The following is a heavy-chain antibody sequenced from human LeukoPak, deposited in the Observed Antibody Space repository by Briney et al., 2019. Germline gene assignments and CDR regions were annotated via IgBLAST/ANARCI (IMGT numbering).Heavy chain of an antibody. V-gene: IGHV3-33*05. D-gene: IGHD4-11*01. CDR2: ISYDGSNK. CDR1: VFTFSSCG. J-gene: IGHJ4*02. Sequence: GGSLRLSCAASVFTFSSCGMHRVRQAPGKGLEWVAVISYDGSNKYYAGSVKGRFTISRDNSKSTLYLQMNSLRAEDTAVYYCARSRPGSNYVDFDYWGQGTLVTVSS. CDR3: ARSRPGSNYVDFDY.